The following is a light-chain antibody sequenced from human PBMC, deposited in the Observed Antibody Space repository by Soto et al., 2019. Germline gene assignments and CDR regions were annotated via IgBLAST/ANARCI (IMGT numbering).Light chain of an antibody. Sequence: DVQVPQCRAPVSAKIGETGTITCRASQTISSWLAWYQQKPGKAPKLLIYKASSLESGVPSRFSGSVSVTEFTLSISSLQPDDFASYCCKHSRTFGQRAKVDIK. CDR3: KHSRT. J-gene: IGKJ1*01. V-gene: IGKV1-5*03. CDR1: QTISSW. CDR2: KAS.